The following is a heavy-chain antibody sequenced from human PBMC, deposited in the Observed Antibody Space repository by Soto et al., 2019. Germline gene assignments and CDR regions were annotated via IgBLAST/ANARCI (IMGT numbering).Heavy chain of an antibody. CDR2: INHRGSS. V-gene: IGHV4-34*01. D-gene: IGHD6-19*01. CDR3: ARAGFSNGFYGTFDY. Sequence: TCAVEGGSFNSYYWSWILQPPGKGLEWIAEINHRGSSNRNPALESRITISVDTSKNQFSLELNSVTAADTAVYYCARAGFSNGFYGTFDYWGQGTLVTVSS. J-gene: IGHJ4*02. CDR1: GGSFNSYY.